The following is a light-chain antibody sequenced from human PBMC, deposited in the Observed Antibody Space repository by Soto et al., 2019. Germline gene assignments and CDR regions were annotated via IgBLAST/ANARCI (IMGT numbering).Light chain of an antibody. CDR3: QQSYITSPSS. Sequence: DIQMTQSPSSLSASVGDRVTITCRARQSISSYLNWSQKKPGKAPKLLIHAASSLQSGVPSRLSDSGSGTVFTLTISSLQPEDFATFYCQQSYITSPSSFGQGTKLEIK. V-gene: IGKV1-39*01. CDR1: QSISSY. J-gene: IGKJ2*01. CDR2: AAS.